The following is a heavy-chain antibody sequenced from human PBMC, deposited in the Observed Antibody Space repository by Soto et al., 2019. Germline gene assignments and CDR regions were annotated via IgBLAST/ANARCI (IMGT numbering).Heavy chain of an antibody. CDR2: INPNSGGT. V-gene: IGHV1-2*04. CDR1: GYTFTGYY. J-gene: IGHJ3*02. D-gene: IGHD6-13*01. CDR3: AGDRGTDGYSSSWDAFDI. Sequence: ASVKVSCKASGYTFTGYYMHWVRQAPGQGLEWMGWINPNSGGTNYAQKFQGWVTMTRDTSISTAYMELSRLRSDDTAVYYCAGDRGTDGYSSSWDAFDIWGQGTMVTVSS.